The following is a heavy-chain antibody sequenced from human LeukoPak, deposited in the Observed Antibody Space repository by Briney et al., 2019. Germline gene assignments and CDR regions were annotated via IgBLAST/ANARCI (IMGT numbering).Heavy chain of an antibody. Sequence: GGSLRLSCVASGFTFSNSWMHWVRQAPGKGLVWVARINSDGSSTTYADSVKGRFTISRDNAKNTLYLQMNSLRAEDTAVYYCARVSRSGYSSSWYFGYWGQGTLVTVSS. D-gene: IGHD6-13*01. CDR1: GFTFSNSW. J-gene: IGHJ4*02. CDR3: ARVSRSGYSSSWYFGY. CDR2: INSDGSST. V-gene: IGHV3-74*03.